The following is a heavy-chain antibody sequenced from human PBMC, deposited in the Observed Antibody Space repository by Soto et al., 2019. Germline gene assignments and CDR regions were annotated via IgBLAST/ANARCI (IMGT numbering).Heavy chain of an antibody. J-gene: IGHJ6*02. CDR2: INRRGTST. Sequence: VVLSLSCVCSGFRCSDYPLNLVLQAPGQGLEWVANINRRGTSTTYVDSVRCRFSTSRDSTRNSLYLNMDSLRVEDTATYYCVTGTPTPGLDICGRGPTVTVSS. V-gene: IGHV3-7*03. CDR3: VTGTPTPGLDI. CDR1: GFRCSDYP. D-gene: IGHD1-7*01.